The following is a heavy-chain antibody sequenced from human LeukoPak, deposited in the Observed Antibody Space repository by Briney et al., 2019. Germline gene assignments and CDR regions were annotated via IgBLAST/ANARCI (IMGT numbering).Heavy chain of an antibody. J-gene: IGHJ4*02. Sequence: PGRSLRLSCAASGFTFNDHAMHWVRQAPGKGLEWVSGISWHSGTIDYADPVKGRFTISRDNAKNSLYLQMNSLRAEDTAFYYCAKETSGRDFDYWGQGTLVAVSS. CDR3: AKETSGRDFDY. CDR2: ISWHSGTI. CDR1: GFTFNDHA. D-gene: IGHD2-2*01. V-gene: IGHV3-9*01.